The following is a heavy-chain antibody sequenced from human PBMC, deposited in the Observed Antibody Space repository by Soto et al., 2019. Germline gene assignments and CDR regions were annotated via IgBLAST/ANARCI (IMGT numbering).Heavy chain of an antibody. Sequence: GASVKVSCKASGYTFTSYGISWVRQAPGQGLEWMGWISAYNGNTNYAQKLQGRVTMTTDTSTSTAYMELRSLRSDDTAVYYCARVVVEGCTSCLWFDPWGQGTLVTVSS. V-gene: IGHV1-18*01. CDR2: ISAYNGNT. D-gene: IGHD2-2*01. CDR3: ARVVVEGCTSCLWFDP. CDR1: GYTFTSYG. J-gene: IGHJ5*02.